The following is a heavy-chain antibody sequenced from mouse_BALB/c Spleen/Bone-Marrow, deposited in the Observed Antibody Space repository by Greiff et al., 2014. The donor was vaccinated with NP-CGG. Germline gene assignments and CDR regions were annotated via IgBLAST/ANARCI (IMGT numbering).Heavy chain of an antibody. D-gene: IGHD2-10*02. J-gene: IGHJ2*01. CDR3: ARRGYGYLDY. CDR2: IFPGTVTP. V-gene: IGHV1S132*01. CDR1: GYTFTSYW. Sequence: LKESGAELVKPGASVKLSCKTSGYTFTSYWIQWVKQRPGQGLGWIGEIFPGTVTPYYNEKFKGKATLTIDTSSSTASMQLSSLTSEDSAVYFCARRGYGYLDYWGQGTTLTVSS.